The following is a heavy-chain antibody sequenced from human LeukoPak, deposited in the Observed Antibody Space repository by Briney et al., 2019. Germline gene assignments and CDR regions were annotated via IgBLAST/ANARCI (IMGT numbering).Heavy chain of an antibody. J-gene: IGHJ4*02. CDR1: GFTFSSYS. V-gene: IGHV3-48*01. D-gene: IGHD4-17*01. CDR2: ISISSSII. CDR3: ARVNYGDYLPPFDY. Sequence: GGPLRLSCAASGFTFSSYSMNWVRQAPGKGLEWVSYISISSSIIYYADSVKGRFTISRDNAKDSLYLQMNSLRAEDTAVYYCARVNYGDYLPPFDYWGQGTLVTVSS.